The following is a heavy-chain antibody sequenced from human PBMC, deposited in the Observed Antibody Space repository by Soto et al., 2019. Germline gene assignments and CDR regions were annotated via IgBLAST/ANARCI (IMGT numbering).Heavy chain of an antibody. Sequence: QVQLVQSGAEVKKPGASVKVSCKASGYTFTSYYMHWVRQAPGQGLEWMGITNPRGGSTSYAQKFQGRVTMTRDTSTSTVYMDLSSLRSEDTAVYYCAKKLDTSVDVGGAFDLWGQGTMVTVSS. CDR1: GYTFTSYY. CDR2: TNPRGGST. V-gene: IGHV1-46*01. CDR3: AKKLDTSVDVGGAFDL. J-gene: IGHJ3*01. D-gene: IGHD5-18*01.